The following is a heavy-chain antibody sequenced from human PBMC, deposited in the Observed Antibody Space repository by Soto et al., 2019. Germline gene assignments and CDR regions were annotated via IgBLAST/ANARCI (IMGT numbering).Heavy chain of an antibody. J-gene: IGHJ6*03. CDR2: INHLGSI. D-gene: IGHD2-21*01. CDR3: ARGGISHWAYFYYMDV. Sequence: SVPLSLTCVVSGECLWIYVWSGIRQPPGMALEWIGEINHLGSINYNPSLKSRVTMSVDTSKNQFSLTLNSVTAADTATYYCARGGISHWAYFYYMDVWDRGTTVTVSS. CDR1: GECLWIYV. V-gene: IGHV4-34*01.